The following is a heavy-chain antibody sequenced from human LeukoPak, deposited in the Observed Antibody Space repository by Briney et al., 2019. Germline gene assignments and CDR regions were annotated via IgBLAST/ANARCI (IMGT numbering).Heavy chain of an antibody. CDR2: ISAYNGNT. J-gene: IGHJ6*03. D-gene: IGHD2-15*01. Sequence: ASVKVSCKASGYTFTSYGISWVRQAPGQGLEWMGWISAYNGNTNYAQKLQGRVTMTTDTSTSTAYMELRSLRSDDTAVYYCARGTQLSGGSYYYYYYYMDVWGKGTTVTVSS. V-gene: IGHV1-18*01. CDR1: GYTFTSYG. CDR3: ARGTQLSGGSYYYYYYYMDV.